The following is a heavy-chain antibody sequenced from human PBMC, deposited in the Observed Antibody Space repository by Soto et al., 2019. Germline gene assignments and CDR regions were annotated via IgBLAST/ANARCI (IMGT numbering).Heavy chain of an antibody. CDR1: GFTFSAYW. Sequence: SGGSLRLSWAVSGFTFSAYWVHWVRQVPGKGLTWVSRISDDGSTATYADSVKGRFIISRDNAKNSLYLEMNTLRADDSGLYYCAGGPRVSSTGTGAHWGRGTLVTLSS. D-gene: IGHD1-1*01. CDR2: ISDDGSTA. CDR3: AGGPRVSSTGTGAH. V-gene: IGHV3-74*01. J-gene: IGHJ4*02.